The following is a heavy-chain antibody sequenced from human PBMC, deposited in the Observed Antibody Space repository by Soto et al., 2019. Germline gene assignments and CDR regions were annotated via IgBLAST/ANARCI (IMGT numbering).Heavy chain of an antibody. J-gene: IGHJ4*02. CDR3: ARGRKYYDSSGYYYVPPYFDY. V-gene: IGHV4-31*03. CDR1: GGSISSGGYY. D-gene: IGHD3-22*01. CDR2: IYYSGST. Sequence: SETLSLTCTVSGGSISSGGYYWSWTRQHPGKGLEWIGYIYYSGSTYYNPSLKSRVTISVDTSKNQFSLKLSSVTAADTAVYYCARGRKYYDSSGYYYVPPYFDYWGQGTLVTVSS.